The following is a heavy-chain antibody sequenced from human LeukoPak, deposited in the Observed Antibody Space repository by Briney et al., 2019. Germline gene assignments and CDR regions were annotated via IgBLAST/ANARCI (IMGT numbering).Heavy chain of an antibody. CDR1: GGSFSGYY. CDR2: ISYDGSDK. CDR3: ARARPSMWIDY. D-gene: IGHD5-12*01. V-gene: IGHV3-30*03. Sequence: PWETLSLTCAVYGGSFSGYYWSWIRQPPGKGLEWVAVISYDGSDKFYADSVKGRFTISRDSSKNTLYLQMNSLRPDDTAVYYCARARPSMWIDYWGQGTLVTVSS. J-gene: IGHJ4*02.